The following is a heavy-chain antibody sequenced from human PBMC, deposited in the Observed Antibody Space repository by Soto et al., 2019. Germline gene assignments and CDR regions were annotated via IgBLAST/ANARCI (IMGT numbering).Heavy chain of an antibody. D-gene: IGHD3-22*01. Sequence: QVQLQESGPGLVKPSQTLSLTCTVSGGSISSGDYYWSWIRQPPGKGLEWIGYIYYSGSTYYNPSLKSRVTISEDTYKNQSSLKLSSVTAADTAVYYCARSPNSYYYDTLAFDIWGQGAMVTDSS. V-gene: IGHV4-30-4*01. CDR1: GGSISSGDYY. CDR3: ARSPNSYYYDTLAFDI. CDR2: IYYSGST. J-gene: IGHJ3*02.